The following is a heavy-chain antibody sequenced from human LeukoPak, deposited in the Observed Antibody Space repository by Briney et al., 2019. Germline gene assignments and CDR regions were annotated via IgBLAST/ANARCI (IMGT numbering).Heavy chain of an antibody. Sequence: SETLSLTCTVSGGSVGSSDYYWGWIRQPPGKGLEWIGSIYYSGSTYYKSSLKSRVIIFIDTSNNQLSLRLSSVTAADTAVYYCARLGSAYPSSRVDHWGQGTLVTVSS. CDR2: IYYSGST. J-gene: IGHJ4*02. V-gene: IGHV4-39*01. CDR3: ARLGSAYPSSRVDH. D-gene: IGHD3-22*01. CDR1: GGSVGSSDYY.